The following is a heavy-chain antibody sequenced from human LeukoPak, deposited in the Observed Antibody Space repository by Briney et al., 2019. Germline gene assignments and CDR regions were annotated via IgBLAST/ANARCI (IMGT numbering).Heavy chain of an antibody. Sequence: GGSPRHPRAASGFTFCSNMMHWVRPAPRERLGWVSRITGDGGSKSYADSLKGRFTISRDNAKNTLYLQKNSVRAEDTAVYYCVRIRYDRSGRYFDNWGQGTLVTVSS. CDR3: VRIRYDRSGRYFDN. J-gene: IGHJ4*02. V-gene: IGHV3-74*01. D-gene: IGHD3-22*01. CDR1: GFTFCSNM. CDR2: ITGDGGSK.